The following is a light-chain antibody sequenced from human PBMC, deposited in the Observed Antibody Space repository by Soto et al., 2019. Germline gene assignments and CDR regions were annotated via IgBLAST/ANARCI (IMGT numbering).Light chain of an antibody. Sequence: EIVLTQSPGTLSLSPGERATLSCRASQSASDSYLGWYQQKPGQAPRLLIYDTSNRATGIPDRFSGSGSGTDFTLTISRLEPEDFAVYYCQQYGNSPPYTFGQGTKREIK. CDR2: DTS. J-gene: IGKJ2*01. CDR3: QQYGNSPPYT. V-gene: IGKV3-20*01. CDR1: QSASDSY.